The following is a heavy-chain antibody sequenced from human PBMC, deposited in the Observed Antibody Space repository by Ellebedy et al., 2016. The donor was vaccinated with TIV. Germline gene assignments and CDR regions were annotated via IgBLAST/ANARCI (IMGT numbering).Heavy chain of an antibody. Sequence: GESLKISCAASGFTFSSYTMNWVRQAPGKGLEWVSSISGSSTYIYYADSVKGRFTISRDNAENSLYLQMNSLRVEDTAVYYCARGWSTPDSWGQGTLVIVSS. J-gene: IGHJ4*02. CDR1: GFTFSSYT. CDR3: ARGWSTPDS. CDR2: ISGSSTYI. V-gene: IGHV3-21*01. D-gene: IGHD2-15*01.